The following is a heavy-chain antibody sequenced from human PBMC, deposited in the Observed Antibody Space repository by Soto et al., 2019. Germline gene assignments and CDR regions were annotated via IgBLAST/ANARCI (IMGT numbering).Heavy chain of an antibody. CDR1: GFTFSSYA. CDR3: TRVWYNWNYKRDY. CDR2: ISSSSSST. V-gene: IGHV3-21*01. D-gene: IGHD1-7*01. J-gene: IGHJ4*02. Sequence: EVQLVESGGGLVKPGGSLRLSCAASGFTFSSYAMNWVRQAPGKGLEWVSPISSSSSSTYYADSVKGRFTISRDNAKNSLQLNMNSLRAEDAAVYYCTRVWYNWNYKRDYWGQGTLVTVSS.